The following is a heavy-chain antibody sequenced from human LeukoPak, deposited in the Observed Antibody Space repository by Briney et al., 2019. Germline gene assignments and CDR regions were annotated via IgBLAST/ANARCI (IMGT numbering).Heavy chain of an antibody. D-gene: IGHD5-12*01. Sequence: SQTLSLTCTVSGGSISSGGYYWSWIRQPPGKGLEWIGYIYYSGSTNYNPSLKSRVTISVDTSKNQFSLKLSSVTAADTAVYYCARDHDSGPYPYYYYGMDVWGQGTTVTVSS. V-gene: IGHV4-61*08. CDR1: GGSISSGGYY. CDR3: ARDHDSGPYPYYYYGMDV. J-gene: IGHJ6*02. CDR2: IYYSGST.